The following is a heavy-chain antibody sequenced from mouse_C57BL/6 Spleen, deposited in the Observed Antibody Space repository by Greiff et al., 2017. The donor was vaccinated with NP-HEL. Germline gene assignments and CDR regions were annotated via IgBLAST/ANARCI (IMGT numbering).Heavy chain of an antibody. Sequence: VQLKESGPELVKPGASVKISCKASGYSFTDYNMNWVKQSNGKSLEWIGVISPNYGTSSHNQKFKGKATLTVDQSSSTASMHLNSLTSEDSAVDYCARDSNYSYAMDYWGQGTSVTVSS. D-gene: IGHD2-5*01. V-gene: IGHV1-39*01. J-gene: IGHJ4*01. CDR2: ISPNYGTS. CDR1: GYSFTDYN. CDR3: ARDSNYSYAMDY.